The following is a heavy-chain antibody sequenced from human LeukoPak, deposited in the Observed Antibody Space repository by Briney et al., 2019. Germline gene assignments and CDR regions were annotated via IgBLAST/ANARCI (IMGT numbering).Heavy chain of an antibody. CDR1: GGSISSGSYY. Sequence: PSETLSLTCTVSGGSISSGSYYWSWIRQPAGKGLEWIGRIYTSGSTNYNPSLKSRVTISVATSKSQISLKLSSVTAADTALYYCARAAVYCSSAICHGEWFDPWGQGTLVTVSS. V-gene: IGHV4-61*02. J-gene: IGHJ5*02. CDR3: ARAAVYCSSAICHGEWFDP. CDR2: IYTSGST. D-gene: IGHD2-2*01.